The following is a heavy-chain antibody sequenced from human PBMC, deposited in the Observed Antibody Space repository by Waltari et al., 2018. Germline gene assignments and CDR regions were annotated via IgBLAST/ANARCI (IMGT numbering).Heavy chain of an antibody. Sequence: QQVQSGGTLVKPGGSLRLSCKASGSAFSNAWMSWVRQVPGKGLEWLGRIKGKIDGGTTVYSAPVKGRFTISRDDSGNTLFLQMNSLKIEDTAVYYCVRDRWGEFIQWGQGTLVGVSS. CDR3: VRDRWGEFIQ. J-gene: IGHJ1*01. V-gene: IGHV3-15*02. CDR2: IKGKIDGGTT. D-gene: IGHD3-16*01. CDR1: GSAFSNAW.